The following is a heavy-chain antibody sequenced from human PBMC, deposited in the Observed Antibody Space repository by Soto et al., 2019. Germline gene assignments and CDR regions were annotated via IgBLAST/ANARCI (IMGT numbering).Heavy chain of an antibody. CDR3: AHEFEYIEYCSSNSCLCYFDS. J-gene: IGHJ4*02. CDR1: GFSLSTSGVG. D-gene: IGHD2-2*01. Sequence: QITLKESGPTLVKPTQTLTLTCTFSGFSLSTSGVGVGWIRQPPGKALEGLALIYWNDDNRYSASLKSRLNITKDTSKNQVVLTITNMDRVDTATYYCAHEFEYIEYCSSNSCLCYFDSWGQGTLVTVSS. V-gene: IGHV2-5*01. CDR2: IYWNDDN.